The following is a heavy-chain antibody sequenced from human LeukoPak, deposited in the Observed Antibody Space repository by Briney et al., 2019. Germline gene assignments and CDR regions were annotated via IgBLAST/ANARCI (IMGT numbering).Heavy chain of an antibody. CDR1: NHSIIETDD. V-gene: IGHV4-38-2*02. CDR3: VRVLDPGNTWYFFDL. CDR2: IFDSAST. D-gene: IGHD1-1*01. J-gene: IGHJ4*02. Sequence: PSETLSLTCLVSNHSIIETDDWGWIRQTPGKGLEWIGSIFDSASTDYTPSLKSRVTISLDRSNNQFSLTMTSVTASDTAVYHCVRVLDPGNTWYFFDLWSQGIRVVVS.